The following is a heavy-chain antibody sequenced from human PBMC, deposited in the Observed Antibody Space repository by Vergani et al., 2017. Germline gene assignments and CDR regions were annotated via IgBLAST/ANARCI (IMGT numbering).Heavy chain of an antibody. V-gene: IGHV4-34*01. D-gene: IGHD6-6*01. J-gene: IGHJ3*02. CDR1: GGSFSGYY. CDR3: ARPTRPGNDAFDI. Sequence: QVQLQQWGAGLLKPSETLSLTCAVYGGSFSGYYWSWIRQPPGKGLEWIGEINHSGSTNYNPSLKSRVTISVDTSKNQFSLKLSSVTAADTAVYYCARPTRPGNDAFDIWGQGTMVTVSS. CDR2: INHSGST.